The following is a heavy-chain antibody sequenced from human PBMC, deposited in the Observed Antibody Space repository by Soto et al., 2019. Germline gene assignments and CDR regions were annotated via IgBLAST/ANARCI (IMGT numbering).Heavy chain of an antibody. J-gene: IGHJ4*02. Sequence: SETLSLTCTVSGGSISSSSYYWGWIRQPPGKGLEWIGTIYYSGTTNYNPSLKSRVTMSVDTSKQEFSLKLSSVTAADTALYYCARGGQDFWSGPFDYWGRGALVTVSS. CDR1: GGSISSSSYY. D-gene: IGHD3-3*01. CDR2: IYYSGTT. CDR3: ARGGQDFWSGPFDY. V-gene: IGHV4-39*07.